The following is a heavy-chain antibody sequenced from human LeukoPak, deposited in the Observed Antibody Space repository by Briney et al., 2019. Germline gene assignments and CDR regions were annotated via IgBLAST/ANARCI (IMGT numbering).Heavy chain of an antibody. Sequence: GGSLRLSCAASGFTFSSYAMSWVRQAPGKGLEWVSAISGSGGSTYYADSVKGRFTISRDNSKNTLYLQMNSLRAEDTAVYYCAKGTKQSDALPGDYWGQGTLVTVSS. V-gene: IGHV3-23*01. CDR3: AKGTKQSDALPGDY. CDR2: ISGSGGST. J-gene: IGHJ4*02. CDR1: GFTFSSYA. D-gene: IGHD6-19*01.